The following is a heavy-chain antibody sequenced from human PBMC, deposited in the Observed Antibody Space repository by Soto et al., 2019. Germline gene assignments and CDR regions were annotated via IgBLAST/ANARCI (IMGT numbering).Heavy chain of an antibody. CDR2: FSGSGGDT. Sequence: PGGSLRLSXAASGFTFSSYAMSWVRQTPGKGLEWVSLFSGSGGDTYYADSVKGRLTISRDNSKNTLYLQMNSLGAEDTAVYYCATGTNSDWYTYWGQGTLVTVSS. V-gene: IGHV3-23*01. D-gene: IGHD1-1*01. J-gene: IGHJ4*02. CDR1: GFTFSSYA. CDR3: ATGTNSDWYTY.